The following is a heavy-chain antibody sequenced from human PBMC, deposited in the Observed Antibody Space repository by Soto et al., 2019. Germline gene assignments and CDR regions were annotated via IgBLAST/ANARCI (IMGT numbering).Heavy chain of an antibody. CDR2: IWYDGSNK. CDR1: GFTFSSYG. CDR3: ARDSMRSSWQYYYYYGMDV. Sequence: GGSLRLSCAASGFTFSSYGMHWVRQAPGKGLEWVAVIWYDGSNKYYADSVKGRFTISRDNSKNTLYLQMNSLRAEDTAVYYCARDSMRSSWQYYYYYGMDVWGQGTTVTVSS. D-gene: IGHD6-13*01. V-gene: IGHV3-33*01. J-gene: IGHJ6*02.